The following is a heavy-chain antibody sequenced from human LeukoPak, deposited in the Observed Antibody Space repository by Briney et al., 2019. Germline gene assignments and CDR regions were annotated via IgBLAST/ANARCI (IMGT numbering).Heavy chain of an antibody. CDR2: IYYSGST. CDR3: ARETRSTIFGVVMKAYFDY. V-gene: IGHV4-59*01. D-gene: IGHD3-3*01. CDR1: GGSISSYY. J-gene: IGHJ4*02. Sequence: SETLSLTCTVSGGSISSYYRSWIRQPPGKGLERIGYIYYSGSTNYNPSLKSRVTISVDTSKNQFSLKLNSVTAADTAVYYCARETRSTIFGVVMKAYFDYWGQGTLVTVSS.